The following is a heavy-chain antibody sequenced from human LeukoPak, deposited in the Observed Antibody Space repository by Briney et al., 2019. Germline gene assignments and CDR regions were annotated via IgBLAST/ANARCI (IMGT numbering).Heavy chain of an antibody. CDR3: ARGVY. CDR1: GFTFSSYW. V-gene: IGHV5-51*01. CDR2: IYPGDSDT. Sequence: GGSLRLSCAASGFTFSSYWMSWVRQAPGKGLEWMGIIYPGDSDTRYSPSFQGQVTISADKSISTAYLQWSSLRASDTAMYYCARGVYWGQGTLVTVSS. J-gene: IGHJ4*02.